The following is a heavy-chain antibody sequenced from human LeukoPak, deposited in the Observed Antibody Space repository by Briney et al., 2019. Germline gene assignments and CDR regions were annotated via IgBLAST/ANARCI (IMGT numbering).Heavy chain of an antibody. Sequence: PGGSLRLSCAASGFTFDDYAMHWVRQAPGKGLEWVALISWGGDTTYYADSVRGRFTISRDNSKNSLYLQMNSLRTEDTAFYYCTRDTGYGSATNYFDSWGQGTLVSVSS. D-gene: IGHD3-10*01. CDR2: ISWGGDTT. J-gene: IGHJ4*02. CDR1: GFTFDDYA. CDR3: TRDTGYGSATNYFDS. V-gene: IGHV3-43*01.